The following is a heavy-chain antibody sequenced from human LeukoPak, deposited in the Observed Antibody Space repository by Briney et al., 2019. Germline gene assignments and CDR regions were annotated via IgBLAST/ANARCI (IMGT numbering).Heavy chain of an antibody. CDR1: GGSFSGYY. V-gene: IGHV4-34*01. D-gene: IGHD3-22*01. J-gene: IGHJ4*02. Sequence: PSETLSLTCAVYGGSFSGYYWSWIRQPPGKGLECIGEINHSGSTNYNPSLKSRVTISVDMSKKQFSLKLSSVTAADTAVYYCVTYYFDSSGPKKNYWGQGTLVTVSS. CDR2: INHSGST. CDR3: VTYYFDSSGPKKNY.